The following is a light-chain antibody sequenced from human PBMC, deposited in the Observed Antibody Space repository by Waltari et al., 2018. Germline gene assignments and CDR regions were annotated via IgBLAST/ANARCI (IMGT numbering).Light chain of an antibody. J-gene: IGLJ2*01. Sequence: SSELTQDPAVSVALGQTVRITCQGDSLRRYYASWYQQRPGQAPILVLYGQDNRPAGTPDRFSGSTSGNTASLTMTGAQAEDEADYYCLSRDTSSTRLFGGGTRLTV. V-gene: IGLV3-19*01. CDR1: SLRRYY. CDR2: GQD. CDR3: LSRDTSSTRL.